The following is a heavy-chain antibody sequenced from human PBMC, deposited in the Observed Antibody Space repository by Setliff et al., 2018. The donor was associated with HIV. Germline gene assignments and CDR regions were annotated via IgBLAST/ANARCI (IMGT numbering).Heavy chain of an antibody. J-gene: IGHJ4*01. CDR3: ARKAAALDY. CDR1: GFTFSTYW. V-gene: IGHV3-7*01. D-gene: IGHD6-13*01. CDR2: IKEDGSAR. Sequence: GGSLRLSCVASGFTFSTYWMSWVRQAPGKGLEWVANIKEDGSARYYVDSVKGRFTVSRDNAKNSLFLQMDSLSVEDTAVYYCARKAAALDYWGRGTLVTVSS.